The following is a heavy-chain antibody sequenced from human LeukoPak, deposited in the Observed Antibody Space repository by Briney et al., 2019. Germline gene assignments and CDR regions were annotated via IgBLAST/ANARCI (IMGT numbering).Heavy chain of an antibody. Sequence: GGSLRLSCAASGFTFSNYAMNWVRQAPGKGLEWVSGISDSGGSTYYADSVKGRFTISRDNSKNTLFLQMNTLRAEDTAVYYCARERGYGDYPELYFDYWGQGTLVTVSS. J-gene: IGHJ4*02. CDR1: GFTFSNYA. V-gene: IGHV3-23*01. CDR3: ARERGYGDYPELYFDY. CDR2: ISDSGGST. D-gene: IGHD5-12*01.